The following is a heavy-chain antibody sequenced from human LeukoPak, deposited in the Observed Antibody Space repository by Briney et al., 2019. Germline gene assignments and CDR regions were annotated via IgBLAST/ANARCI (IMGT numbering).Heavy chain of an antibody. CDR2: ISSSSSYI. CDR1: GFTFSSYS. CDR3: ARGRGSSGYYPPIDY. Sequence: GGSLRLSCAASGFTFSSYSMNWVRQAPGKGLEWVSSISSSSSYIYYADSVKGRFTISRDNAKNSLYLQMNSLRAEDTAVYYCARGRGSSGYYPPIDYWGQGTLVTVSS. J-gene: IGHJ4*02. D-gene: IGHD3-22*01. V-gene: IGHV3-21*01.